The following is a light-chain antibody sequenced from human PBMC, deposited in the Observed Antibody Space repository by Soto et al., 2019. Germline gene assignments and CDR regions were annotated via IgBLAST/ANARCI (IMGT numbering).Light chain of an antibody. Sequence: DIQMTQSPSSVSASVGDRVTITCRASQDISNWLSWYQQKPGEAPKSLIYVASSLHSGVPPRFSGSGSGTDFTLTISSLQPEDSATYYCQQANRFPLFTFGPGTKVEI. CDR1: QDISNW. CDR3: QQANRFPLFT. V-gene: IGKV1D-12*01. J-gene: IGKJ3*01. CDR2: VAS.